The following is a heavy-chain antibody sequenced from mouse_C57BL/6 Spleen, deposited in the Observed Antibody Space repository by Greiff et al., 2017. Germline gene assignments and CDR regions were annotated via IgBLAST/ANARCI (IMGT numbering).Heavy chain of an antibody. CDR1: GYSITSGYY. CDR2: ISYDGSN. V-gene: IGHV3-6*01. D-gene: IGHD4-1*01. Sequence: VQLKESGPGLVKPSQSLSLTCSVTGYSITSGYYWNWIRQFPGNKLEWMGYISYDGSNNYNPSLKNRISITRDTSKNQFFLKLNSVTTEDTATYYCARGLGPGFDYWGQGTTLTVSS. J-gene: IGHJ2*01. CDR3: ARGLGPGFDY.